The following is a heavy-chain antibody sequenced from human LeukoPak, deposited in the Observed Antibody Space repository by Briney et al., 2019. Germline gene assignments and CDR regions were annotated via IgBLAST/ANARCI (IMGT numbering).Heavy chain of an antibody. Sequence: SETLSLTCTVSGGSIRSSSYYWGWIRQPPGKGLEWIGSIYYSGSSYYNPSLKSRVTISVDTSKNQFSLKLSSVTAADTAVYYCARHVFSGAKVYFDYWGQGTLVTVSS. CDR1: GGSIRSSSYY. CDR3: ARHVFSGAKVYFDY. J-gene: IGHJ4*02. CDR2: IYYSGSS. V-gene: IGHV4-39*01. D-gene: IGHD6-19*01.